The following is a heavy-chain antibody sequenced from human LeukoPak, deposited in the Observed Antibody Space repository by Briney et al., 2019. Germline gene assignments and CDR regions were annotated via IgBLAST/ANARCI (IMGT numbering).Heavy chain of an antibody. D-gene: IGHD3-3*01. CDR3: AKGRFLEWLLF. J-gene: IGHJ4*02. Sequence: GGSLRLSCAASGLTFSNYWMTWVRQAPGKGLEWVANVNQDGSNKFYMDSVKGRFTVSRDNAKNSLYLQMNNLRAEDTAVYYCAKGRFLEWLLFWGQGTLVTVSS. V-gene: IGHV3-7*01. CDR2: VNQDGSNK. CDR1: GLTFSNYW.